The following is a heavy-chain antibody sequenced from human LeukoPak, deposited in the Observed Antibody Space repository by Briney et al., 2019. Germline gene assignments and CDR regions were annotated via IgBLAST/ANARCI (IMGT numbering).Heavy chain of an antibody. CDR1: GGSISSSSYY. D-gene: IGHD5-24*01. Sequence: SETLSLTCTVSGGSISSSSYYWGWIRQPPGKGLEWIGSIYYSGSTYYNPSLKSRVTISVDTSKNQFSLKLSSVTAADTAVYYCAAGYNLGYWGQGTLVTVSS. J-gene: IGHJ4*02. CDR2: IYYSGST. CDR3: AAGYNLGY. V-gene: IGHV4-39*01.